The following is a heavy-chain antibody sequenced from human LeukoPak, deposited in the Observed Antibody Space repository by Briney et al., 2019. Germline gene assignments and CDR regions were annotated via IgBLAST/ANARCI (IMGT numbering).Heavy chain of an antibody. D-gene: IGHD3-10*01. Sequence: SETLSLTCAVYGGSFSGYYWSWLRQPPGKGLEGIGEINHSGSTNYNPSLKSRVTISVDTSKNQFSLKLSSVTAADTAVYYCARGRLGSRITMVRGFDPWGQGTLVTVSS. CDR3: ARGRLGSRITMVRGFDP. CDR2: INHSGST. J-gene: IGHJ5*02. CDR1: GGSFSGYY. V-gene: IGHV4-34*01.